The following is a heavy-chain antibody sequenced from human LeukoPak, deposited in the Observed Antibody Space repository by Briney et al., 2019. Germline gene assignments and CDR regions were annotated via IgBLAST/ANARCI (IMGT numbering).Heavy chain of an antibody. Sequence: SETLSLTCTVSGGSISSYYWSWIRQPAGKELEWIGRIYTSGSTNYNPSLKSRVTMSVDTSKNRFSLKLSSVTAADTAVYYCARAKDIVVVPAAGEAYYYYYMDVWGKGTTVTVSS. D-gene: IGHD2-2*01. CDR1: GGSISSYY. CDR3: ARAKDIVVVPAAGEAYYYYYMDV. CDR2: IYTSGST. V-gene: IGHV4-4*07. J-gene: IGHJ6*03.